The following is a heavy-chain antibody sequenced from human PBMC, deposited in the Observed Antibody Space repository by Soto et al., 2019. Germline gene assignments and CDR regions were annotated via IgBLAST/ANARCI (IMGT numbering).Heavy chain of an antibody. CDR2: ISGSGGST. CDR1: GFTFSSYA. D-gene: IGHD3-22*01. J-gene: IGHJ4*02. Sequence: GESLKISCAASGFTFSSYAMSWVRQAPGKGLEWVSAISGSGGSTYYADSVKGRFTISRDNSKNTLYLQMNSLRAEDTAVYYCAKDKEAYSYYDSSGYDYWGQGTLVTVSS. V-gene: IGHV3-23*01. CDR3: AKDKEAYSYYDSSGYDY.